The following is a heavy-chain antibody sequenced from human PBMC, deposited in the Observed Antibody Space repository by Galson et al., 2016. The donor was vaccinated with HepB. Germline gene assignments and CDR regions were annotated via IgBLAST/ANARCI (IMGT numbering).Heavy chain of an antibody. V-gene: IGHV4-38-2*01. Sequence: ETLSLTCAVSGYSISSGYQWGWIRQPPGKGLEWIGSIYHSGSTYYNPSLKGRVTISVDTSKNQFSLKLSSVTAADTAVYYCARGSLWYDYWGQGTLVTVSS. D-gene: IGHD6-13*01. CDR1: GYSISSGYQ. CDR2: IYHSGST. CDR3: ARGSLWYDY. J-gene: IGHJ4*02.